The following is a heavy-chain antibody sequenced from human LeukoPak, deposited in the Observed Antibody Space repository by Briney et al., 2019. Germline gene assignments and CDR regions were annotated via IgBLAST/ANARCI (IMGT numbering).Heavy chain of an antibody. Sequence: GGSLRLSCAASGFTFSSYGMHWVRQAPGKGLEWVAVISYDGSNKYYADSVKGRFTISRDNSKNTLYLQMNSLRAEDTAVYYCAKTAYSGYDYGYWGQGTPVTVSS. V-gene: IGHV3-30*18. CDR3: AKTAYSGYDYGY. D-gene: IGHD5-12*01. CDR1: GFTFSSYG. CDR2: ISYDGSNK. J-gene: IGHJ4*02.